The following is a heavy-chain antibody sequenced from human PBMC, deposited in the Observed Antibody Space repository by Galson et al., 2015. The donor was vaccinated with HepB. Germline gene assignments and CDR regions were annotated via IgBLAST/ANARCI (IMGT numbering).Heavy chain of an antibody. CDR2: IIPILGIA. CDR1: GGTFSSYT. D-gene: IGHD4-17*01. CDR3: ARGSPGGLRPTGVAFDI. J-gene: IGHJ3*02. Sequence: SVKVSCKASGGTFSSYTISWVRQAPGQGLEWMGRIIPILGIANYAQKFQGRVTITADKSTSTAYMELSSLRSEDTAVYYCARGSPGGLRPTGVAFDIWGQGTMVTVSS. V-gene: IGHV1-69*02.